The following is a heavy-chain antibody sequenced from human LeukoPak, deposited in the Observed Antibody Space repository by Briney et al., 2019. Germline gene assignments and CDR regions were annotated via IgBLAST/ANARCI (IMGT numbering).Heavy chain of an antibody. Sequence: SQTLSLTCTVSGGSISSGSYYWSWIRQPAGKGLEWIGRIYTSGSTNCNPSLKSRVTISVDTSKNQFSLKLSSVTAADTAVYYCARVPTPSRSSGYYYGRLGYYYYYMDVWGKGTTVTVSS. D-gene: IGHD3-22*01. CDR1: GGSISSGSYY. J-gene: IGHJ6*03. V-gene: IGHV4-61*02. CDR2: IYTSGST. CDR3: ARVPTPSRSSGYYYGRLGYYYYYMDV.